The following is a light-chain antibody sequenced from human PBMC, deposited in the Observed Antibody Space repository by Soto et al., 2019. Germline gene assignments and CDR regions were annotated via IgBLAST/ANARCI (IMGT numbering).Light chain of an antibody. V-gene: IGKV2-30*02. Sequence: DVVMTQSPLSLTVTLGQPASISCRSSRSLIHSDGDTYLNWFQQRPGRSPRRLIYKVSDRDSGVPDRFSGSGSGTDFTLKISRVEAEDVGISYGMQGTHWPWTHGHGTEVEIK. CDR2: KVS. J-gene: IGKJ1*01. CDR1: RSLIHSDGDTY. CDR3: MQGTHWPWT.